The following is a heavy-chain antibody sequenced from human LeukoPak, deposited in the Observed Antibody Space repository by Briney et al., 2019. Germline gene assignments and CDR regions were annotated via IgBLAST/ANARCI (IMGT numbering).Heavy chain of an antibody. J-gene: IGHJ4*02. D-gene: IGHD3-22*01. CDR2: INPSGGST. V-gene: IGHV1-46*01. CDR3: ARGGNYYDSSGYYFPGDY. Sequence: GASVKVSCKASGYTFTSYYMHWVRQAPGQGLEWMGIINPSGGSTTYAQKFQGRVTMTRDTSTSTIYMELRSLRAEDTAVYYCARGGNYYDSSGYYFPGDYWGQGTLVIVS. CDR1: GYTFTSYY.